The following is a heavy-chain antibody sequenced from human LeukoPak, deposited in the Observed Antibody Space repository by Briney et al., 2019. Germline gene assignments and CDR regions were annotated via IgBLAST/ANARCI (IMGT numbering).Heavy chain of an antibody. J-gene: IGHJ4*02. V-gene: IGHV3-7*03. CDR3: TKKTGEY. CDR2: IKQDGSER. CDR1: GFTFSNYW. Sequence: GGSLRLSWAASGFTFSNYWMTWVRQAPGKGLEWVANIKQDGSERYYVDSVKGRFTISRDNAKNSLYLQMNSLRVEDTAVYYCTKKTGEYWGQGTLVTVSA.